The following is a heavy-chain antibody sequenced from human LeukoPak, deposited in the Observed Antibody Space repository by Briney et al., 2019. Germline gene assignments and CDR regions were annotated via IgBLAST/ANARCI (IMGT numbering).Heavy chain of an antibody. CDR3: AHLYCSGGSCYRGGSAFDI. CDR1: GFTFSSYS. J-gene: IGHJ3*02. D-gene: IGHD2-15*01. V-gene: IGHV3-53*01. CDR2: IYSGGST. Sequence: GGSLRLSCAASGFTFSSYSMNWVRQAPGKGLEWVSVIYSGGSTYYADSVKGRFTISRDNSKNTLYLQMNSLRAADTAVYYCAHLYCSGGSCYRGGSAFDIWGQGTMVTVSS.